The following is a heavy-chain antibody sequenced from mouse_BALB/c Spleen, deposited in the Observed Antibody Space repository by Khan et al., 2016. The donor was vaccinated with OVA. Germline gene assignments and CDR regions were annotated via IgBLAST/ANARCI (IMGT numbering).Heavy chain of an antibody. V-gene: IGHV1-7*01. D-gene: IGHD2-1*01. CDR2: INPSTGYT. CDR1: GYTFTSYW. J-gene: IGHJ3*01. Sequence: QVQLQQSGAELAKPGASVKMSCKASGYTFTSYWMHWVKQRPGQGLEWIGYINPSTGYTEYNQKLKDKATLTTDKSSSTAYMQLSSLTSEDSAVCYCARRRLYGIFAYRGQGTLVTVSA. CDR3: ARRRLYGIFAY.